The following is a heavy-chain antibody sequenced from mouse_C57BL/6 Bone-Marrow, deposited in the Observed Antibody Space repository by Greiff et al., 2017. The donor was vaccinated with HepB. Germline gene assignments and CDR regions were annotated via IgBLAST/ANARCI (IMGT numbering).Heavy chain of an antibody. J-gene: IGHJ4*01. Sequence: VQLQQSGAELARPGASVKLSCKASGYTFTSYGISWVKQRTGQGLEWIGEIYPRSGNTYYNEKFKGKATLTADKSSSTAYMELRSLTSEDSAVYFCASKSLYDYDDGAYYAMDYWGQGTSVTVSS. CDR1: GYTFTSYG. D-gene: IGHD2-4*01. CDR3: ASKSLYDYDDGAYYAMDY. V-gene: IGHV1-81*01. CDR2: IYPRSGNT.